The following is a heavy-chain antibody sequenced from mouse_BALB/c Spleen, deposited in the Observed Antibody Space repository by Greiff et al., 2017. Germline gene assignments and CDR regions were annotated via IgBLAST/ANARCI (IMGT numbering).Heavy chain of an antibody. J-gene: IGHJ4*01. V-gene: IGHV5-6-5*01. CDR3: ARLNYDYAMDY. D-gene: IGHD1-1*01. CDR1: GFTFSSYA. Sequence: EVKLVESGGGLVKPGGSLKLSCAASGFTFSSYAMSWVRQTPEKRLEWVASISSGGSTYYPDSVKGRFTISRDNARNILYLQMSSLRSEDTAMYYCARLNYDYAMDYWGQGTSVTVSS. CDR2: ISSGGST.